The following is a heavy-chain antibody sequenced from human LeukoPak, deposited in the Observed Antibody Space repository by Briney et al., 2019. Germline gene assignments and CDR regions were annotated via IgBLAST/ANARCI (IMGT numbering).Heavy chain of an antibody. J-gene: IGHJ4*02. CDR1: GGSFSGYY. Sequence: LSETLSLACAVYGGSFSGYYWSWIRQPPGKGLEWNGEINHSGSTNYNPSLKSRVTISVDTSKNQFSLKLSSVTAADTAVYYCARGRPPSGYDFSYWGQGTLVTVSS. V-gene: IGHV4-34*01. CDR3: ARGRPPSGYDFSY. D-gene: IGHD5-12*01. CDR2: INHSGST.